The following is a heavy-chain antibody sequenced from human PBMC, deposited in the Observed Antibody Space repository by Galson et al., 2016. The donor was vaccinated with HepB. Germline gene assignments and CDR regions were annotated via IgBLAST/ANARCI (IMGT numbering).Heavy chain of an antibody. CDR2: IIPIFGTA. CDR3: ARAVKQRITIFGVVVNAFDI. CDR1: GGTFSSYA. D-gene: IGHD3-3*01. Sequence: SVKVSCKASGGTFSSYAISWVRQAPGQGLEWMGGIIPIFGTANYAQKFQGRVTITADESKSTDYMELSRLRSEDTAVYYCARAVKQRITIFGVVVNAFDIWGQGTMVTVSS. J-gene: IGHJ3*02. V-gene: IGHV1-69*13.